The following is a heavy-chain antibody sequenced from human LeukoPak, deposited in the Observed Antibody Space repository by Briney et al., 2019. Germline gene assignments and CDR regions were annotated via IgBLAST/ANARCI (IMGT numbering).Heavy chain of an antibody. V-gene: IGHV4-31*03. CDR1: GGSISSGGYY. J-gene: IGHJ4*02. CDR2: IYYSGST. Sequence: SETLSPTCTVSGGSISSGGYYWSWIRQHPGKGLEWIGYIYYSGSTYYNPSLKSRVTISVDTSKNQFSLKLSSVTAADTAVYYCARAGDCSGGSCFTFDYWGQGTLVTVTS. D-gene: IGHD2-15*01. CDR3: ARAGDCSGGSCFTFDY.